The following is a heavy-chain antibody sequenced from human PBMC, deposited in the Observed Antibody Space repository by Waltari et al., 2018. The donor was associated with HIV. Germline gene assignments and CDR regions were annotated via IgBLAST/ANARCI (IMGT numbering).Heavy chain of an antibody. CDR2: ISGSGNSI. J-gene: IGHJ4*02. D-gene: IGHD2-2*01. Sequence: EVQLLESGGGLVQPGGSLRLSCAASGFTFSSYDMSWVRQTPGKGLEWVSTISGSGNSINYADSVKGRFSISRDNTKNTLYLQINGLRVEDTAMYYCAKRHCSSTTCWRGFDCWGQGALVTVSS. CDR1: GFTFSSYD. V-gene: IGHV3-23*01. CDR3: AKRHCSSTTCWRGFDC.